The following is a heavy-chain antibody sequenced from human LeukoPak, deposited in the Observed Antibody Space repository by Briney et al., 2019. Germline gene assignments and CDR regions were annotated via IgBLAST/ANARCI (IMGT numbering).Heavy chain of an antibody. CDR1: GYSFTSYW. CDR3: ARQGIPSSGSYLSYYYYMDV. CDR2: IYPGDSDT. Sequence: GESLKISCKGSGYSFTSYWIGWVRQMPGKDLEWMGIIYPGDSDTRYSPSFQGQVTISADKSISTAYLQWSSLKASDTAMYYCARQGIPSSGSYLSYYYYMDVWGKGTTVTVSS. D-gene: IGHD3-10*01. V-gene: IGHV5-51*01. J-gene: IGHJ6*03.